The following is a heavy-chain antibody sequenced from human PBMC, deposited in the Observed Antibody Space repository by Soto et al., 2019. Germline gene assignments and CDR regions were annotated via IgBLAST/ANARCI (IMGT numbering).Heavy chain of an antibody. CDR2: ISYDGSNK. Sequence: QVQLVESGGGVVQPGRSLRLSCAASGFTFCSYAMHWVCQAPGKGLEWVAVISYDGSNKYYADSVKGRFTISRDNSKNTLYLQMNSLRAEDTAVYYCARDKQWSDYWGQGTLVTVSS. V-gene: IGHV3-30-3*01. D-gene: IGHD6-19*01. CDR1: GFTFCSYA. J-gene: IGHJ4*02. CDR3: ARDKQWSDY.